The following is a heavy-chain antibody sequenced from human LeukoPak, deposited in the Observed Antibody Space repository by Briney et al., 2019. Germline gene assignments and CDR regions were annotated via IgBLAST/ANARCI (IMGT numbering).Heavy chain of an antibody. CDR3: ATYNWGFYYFDY. V-gene: IGHV5-51*01. CDR2: IYPGDSDT. Sequence: GESLKISCKASGYSFTNYWIGWVRQMPGKGLEWMAIIYPGDSDTRYNPSFQGQVTISADKSISTAYLQWSSLKASDTAMYYCATYNWGFYYFDYWGQGTLVTVSS. D-gene: IGHD1-1*01. CDR1: GYSFTNYW. J-gene: IGHJ4*02.